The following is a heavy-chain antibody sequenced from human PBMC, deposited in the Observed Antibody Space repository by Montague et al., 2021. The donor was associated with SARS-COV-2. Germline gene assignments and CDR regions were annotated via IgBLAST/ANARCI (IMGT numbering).Heavy chain of an antibody. Sequence: SETLSLTCTVSGGSISSYYWSWIRQPAGKGLEWIGRIYTSGSTNYNPSLKSRVTMSVDTSKNQFSLKLSSVTAADTAVYYCARVGRAGYDILTGYYYYGMAVWGQWPTVAVS. CDR3: ARVGRAGYDILTGYYYYGMAV. V-gene: IGHV4-4*07. CDR1: GGSISSYY. J-gene: IGHJ6*02. CDR2: IYTSGST. D-gene: IGHD3-9*01.